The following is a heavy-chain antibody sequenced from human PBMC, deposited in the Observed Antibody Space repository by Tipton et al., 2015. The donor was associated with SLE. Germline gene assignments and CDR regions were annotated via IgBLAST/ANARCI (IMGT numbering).Heavy chain of an antibody. CDR2: IYSGGST. J-gene: IGHJ5*02. Sequence: SLRLSCAASGFTVSSNYMSWVRQAPGKGLEWVSVIYSGGSTYYADSVKGRFTISRDNSKNTLYLQMNSLRAEDTAVYYCARGKGEWERRFDPWGQGTLVTVSS. CDR3: ARGKGEWERRFDP. D-gene: IGHD1-26*01. V-gene: IGHV3-53*01. CDR1: GFTVSSNY.